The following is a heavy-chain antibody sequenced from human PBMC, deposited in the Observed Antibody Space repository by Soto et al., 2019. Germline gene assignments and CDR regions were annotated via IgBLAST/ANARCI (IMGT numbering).Heavy chain of an antibody. V-gene: IGHV4-31*03. J-gene: IGHJ4*02. Sequence: SETLSLTCTVSGGSISSGGYYWSWIRQHPGKGLEWIGYIYYSGSTYYNPSLKSRVTISVDTSKNQFSLKLSSVTAADTAVYYCARDLSGIADYWGQGTLVTVSS. CDR2: IYYSGST. CDR1: GGSISSGGYY. D-gene: IGHD3-10*01. CDR3: ARDLSGIADY.